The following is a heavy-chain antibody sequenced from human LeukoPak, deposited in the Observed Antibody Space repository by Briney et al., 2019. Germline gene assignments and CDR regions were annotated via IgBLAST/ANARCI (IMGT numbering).Heavy chain of an antibody. Sequence: GGSLRLSCAASGFTFSSYEMNWVRQAPGKGLEWGSYISSSGSTIYYADSVKGRFTISRDNAKNSLYLQMNSLRAEDTAVYYCARDGSSVAGSILSFDYWGQGTLVTVSS. CDR2: ISSSGSTI. V-gene: IGHV3-48*03. CDR3: ARDGSSVAGSILSFDY. D-gene: IGHD6-19*01. J-gene: IGHJ4*02. CDR1: GFTFSSYE.